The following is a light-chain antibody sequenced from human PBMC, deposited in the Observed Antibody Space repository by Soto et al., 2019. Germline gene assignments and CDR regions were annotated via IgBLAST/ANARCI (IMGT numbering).Light chain of an antibody. V-gene: IGKV4-1*01. J-gene: IGKJ5*01. CDR3: QQFYTTPIT. CDR1: QSGLYSSNDKSY. CDR2: WAS. Sequence: DIVMTQSPDSLAVSLGERATINCKSSQSGLYSSNDKSYLAWYQRKPGQPPKLLIYWASTRESGVPDRFSGSGSGTDFTLTISSLQAEDVAVYYCQQFYTTPITFGQGTRLEIK.